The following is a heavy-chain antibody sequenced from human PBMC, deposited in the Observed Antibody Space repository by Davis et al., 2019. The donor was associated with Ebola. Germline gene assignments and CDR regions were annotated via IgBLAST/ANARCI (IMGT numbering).Heavy chain of an antibody. CDR2: IYYSGST. V-gene: IGHV4-59*08. J-gene: IGHJ4*02. Sequence: SETLSLTCTVSGGSISSYYWSWIRQPPGKGLEWIGYIYYSGSTNYNPSLKSRVTISVDTSKNQFSLKLSSVTAADTAMYYCARHAYSSGWYRVFFDYWGQGTLVTVSS. CDR3: ARHAYSSGWYRVFFDY. CDR1: GGSISSYY. D-gene: IGHD6-19*01.